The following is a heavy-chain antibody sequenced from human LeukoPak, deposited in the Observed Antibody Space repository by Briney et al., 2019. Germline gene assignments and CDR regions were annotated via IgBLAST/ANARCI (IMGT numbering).Heavy chain of an antibody. J-gene: IGHJ4*02. D-gene: IGHD6-13*01. V-gene: IGHV4-30-4*08. CDR3: ARTSYSSSWYKDY. Sequence: SWIRQPPGKGLEWIGCIYYSGSTYYNPSLKSRVTISVDTSKNQFSLKLSSVTAADTAVYYCARTSYSSSWYKDYWGQGTLVTVSS. CDR2: IYYSGST.